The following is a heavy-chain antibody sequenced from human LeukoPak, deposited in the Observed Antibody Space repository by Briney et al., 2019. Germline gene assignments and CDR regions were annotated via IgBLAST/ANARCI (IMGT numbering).Heavy chain of an antibody. CDR3: ASDGWVTTYYFDY. Sequence: ASAKASCKASGFTFTTYTIHCGRHAPGQRHEWMGRINAGNGNTKYSQKFQDKVTINRTSSASAAYRQLSRLRSEARAVYNWASDGWVTTYYFDYWGQRTQVTVCS. J-gene: IGHJ4*02. D-gene: IGHD5-18*01. V-gene: IGHV1-3*01. CDR2: INAGNGNT. CDR1: GFTFTTYT.